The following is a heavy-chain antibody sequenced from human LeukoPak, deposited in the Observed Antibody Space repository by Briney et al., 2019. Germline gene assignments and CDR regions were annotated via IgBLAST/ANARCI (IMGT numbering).Heavy chain of an antibody. CDR2: IYTSGST. CDR3: ARRRSWFDP. J-gene: IGHJ5*02. CDR1: GGSISSYC. Sequence: PSETLSLTCTVSGGSISSYCWSWIRQPPGKGLEWIGYIYTSGSTNYNPSLKSRVTISVDTSKNQFSLKLSSVTAADTAVYYCARRRSWFDPWGQGTLVTVSS. V-gene: IGHV4-4*09.